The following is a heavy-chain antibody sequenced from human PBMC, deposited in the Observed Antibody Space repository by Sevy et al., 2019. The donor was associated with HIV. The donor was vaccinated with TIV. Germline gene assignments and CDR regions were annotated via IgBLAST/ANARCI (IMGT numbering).Heavy chain of an antibody. CDR1: GITFSTSG. J-gene: IGHJ4*01. CDR2: ISYDARSK. V-gene: IGHV3-30*03. CDR3: ARDFTENNGMDF. Sequence: GGCLRLPCAVAGITFSTSGMHWVGQAPGKGLEGVAVISYDARSKFYADSVKGRFTISRASSNAKLYLQMNSLRAADTSVYYGARDFTENNGMDFWGQGTMVTVSS. D-gene: IGHD2-8*01.